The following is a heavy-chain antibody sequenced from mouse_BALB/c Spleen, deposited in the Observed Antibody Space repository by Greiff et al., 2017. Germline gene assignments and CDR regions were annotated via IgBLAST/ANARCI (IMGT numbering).Heavy chain of an antibody. CDR1: GFAFSSYD. J-gene: IGHJ4*01. Sequence: EVKLVESGGGLVKPGGSLKLSCAASGFAFSSYDMSWVRQTPEKRLEWVAYISSGGGSTYYPDTVKGRFTISRDNAKNTLYLQMSSLKSEDTAMYYCARQGDVYWGQGTSVTVSS. CDR2: ISSGGGST. V-gene: IGHV5-12-1*01. CDR3: ARQGDVY.